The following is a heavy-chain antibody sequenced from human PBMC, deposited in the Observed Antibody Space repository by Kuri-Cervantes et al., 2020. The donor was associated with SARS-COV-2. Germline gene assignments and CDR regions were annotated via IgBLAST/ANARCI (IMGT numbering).Heavy chain of an antibody. CDR1: GFTFSSYA. J-gene: IGHJ6*02. CDR3: ARALYGGRLDYSPTSGYYYEGMDV. D-gene: IGHD3-9*01. CDR2: IWSDGTNK. Sequence: GGSLRLSCATSGFTFSSYAMSWVRQAPGKGLEWVAVIWSDGTNKYYADSAKGRFTISRDNSKNTLYLQMNSLRAEDTAVYFCARALYGGRLDYSPTSGYYYEGMDVWGQGTMVTVSS. V-gene: IGHV3-33*08.